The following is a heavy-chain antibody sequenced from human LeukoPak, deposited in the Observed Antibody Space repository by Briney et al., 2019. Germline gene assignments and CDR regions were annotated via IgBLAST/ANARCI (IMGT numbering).Heavy chain of an antibody. J-gene: IGHJ4*02. CDR3: AREVSSGWSLDY. D-gene: IGHD6-19*01. V-gene: IGHV4-61*01. CDR2: IYSSGST. CDR1: GGSVSSGSYY. Sequence: PLETLSLTCTVSGGSVSSGSYYWSWIRQPPGKGLEWIGYIYSSGSTNYNPSLKSRVTISVDTSKNQFSLKLSSVTAADTAVYYCAREVSSGWSLDYWGQGTLVTVSS.